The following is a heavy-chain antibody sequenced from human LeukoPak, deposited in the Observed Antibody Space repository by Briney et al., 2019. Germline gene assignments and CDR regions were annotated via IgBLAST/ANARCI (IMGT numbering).Heavy chain of an antibody. J-gene: IGHJ6*03. Sequence: SETLSLTCIVSGSSISSASYWGWTRQSPGKGLEWIGSIYHSGSTYYNPSLKSRVTISVDTSKNQFSLNLSSVTAADTAVYSCARVIIYYYYMDVWGKGTTVTVSS. CDR3: ARVIIYYYYMDV. CDR1: GSSISSASY. D-gene: IGHD3-3*01. CDR2: IYHSGST. V-gene: IGHV4-38-2*02.